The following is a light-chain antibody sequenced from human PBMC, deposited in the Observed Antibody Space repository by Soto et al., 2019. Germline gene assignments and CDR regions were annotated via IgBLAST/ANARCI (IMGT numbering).Light chain of an antibody. CDR3: HQYHNWPPQVT. J-gene: IGKJ2*01. V-gene: IGKV3-15*01. CDR1: QSVASN. CDR2: GAS. Sequence: EIVMTQSPASLSVSPGDGATLSCRASQSVASNVAWYQQKPGQGPRLLIHGASTRAVGVPARFSGSGSGTDFTLTISSLQSDDFAVYYCHQYHNWPPQVTFGQGTKLQIK.